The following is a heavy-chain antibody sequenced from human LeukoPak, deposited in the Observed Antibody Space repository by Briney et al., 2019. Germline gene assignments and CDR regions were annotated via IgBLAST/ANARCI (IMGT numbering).Heavy chain of an antibody. D-gene: IGHD4-17*01. CDR1: GGTFSSYA. V-gene: IGHV1-69*13. Sequence: ASVKVSCEASGGTFSSYAISWVRQAPGQGLEWMGGIIPIFGTANYAQKFQGRVTITADESTSTAYMELSSLRSEDTAVYYCARATTVTTYFDYWGQGTLVTVFS. J-gene: IGHJ4*02. CDR2: IIPIFGTA. CDR3: ARATTVTTYFDY.